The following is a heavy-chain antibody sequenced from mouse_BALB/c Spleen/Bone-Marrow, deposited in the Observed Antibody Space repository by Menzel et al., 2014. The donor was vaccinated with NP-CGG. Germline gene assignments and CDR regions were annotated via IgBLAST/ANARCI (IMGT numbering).Heavy chain of an antibody. J-gene: IGHJ2*01. D-gene: IGHD2-1*01. Sequence: VQRVESGPSLVQPSQSLSITCTVSGFSLTSYGVHWVRQSPGKGLEWLGVIWRGGSTDYNAAFMSRLSITKDNSKSQVFFKMNSLQADDTAIYYCAKNYGNYYFDYWGQGTTLTVSS. CDR2: IWRGGST. CDR3: AKNYGNYYFDY. V-gene: IGHV2-5-1*01. CDR1: GFSLTSYG.